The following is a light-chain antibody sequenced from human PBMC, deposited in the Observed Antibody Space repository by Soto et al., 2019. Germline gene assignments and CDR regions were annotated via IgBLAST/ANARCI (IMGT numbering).Light chain of an antibody. CDR3: AAWDDSLDGVV. V-gene: IGLV1-44*01. Sequence: QSVLTQPPSASGTPGQRVTISCSGSTSNIGTYTVNWYQHLPGTAPKLLIYTNNQRPLGVPDRFSGSKSGTSASLAISGLQSEDEAEYYCAAWDDSLDGVVFGGGTKVTVL. CDR2: TNN. J-gene: IGLJ2*01. CDR1: TSNIGTYT.